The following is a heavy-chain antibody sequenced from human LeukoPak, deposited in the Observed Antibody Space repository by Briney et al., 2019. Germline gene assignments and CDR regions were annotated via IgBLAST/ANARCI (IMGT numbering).Heavy chain of an antibody. CDR2: IYYSGST. Sequence: PETLSLTCTVSGGSISSSSYYWGWLRQPPGKGLEWIGSIYYSGSTYYNPSLKSRVTISVDTSKNQFSLKLSSVTAADTAVYYCASAVWEFFDYWGQGTLVTVSS. V-gene: IGHV4-39*01. CDR3: ASAVWEFFDY. D-gene: IGHD3-10*01. J-gene: IGHJ4*02. CDR1: GGSISSSSYY.